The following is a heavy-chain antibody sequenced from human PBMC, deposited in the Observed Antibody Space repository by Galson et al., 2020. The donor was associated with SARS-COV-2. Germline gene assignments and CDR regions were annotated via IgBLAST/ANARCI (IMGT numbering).Heavy chain of an antibody. J-gene: IGHJ4*02. V-gene: IGHV1-8*01. CDR2: MSPNSGNT. Sequence: ASVKVSCKASRYTFTSYDINWVRQATGQGLEWMGWMSPNSGNTGYAQKFQGRVTMTRDTSISTAYMELSNLRSEDAAVYYCARVPSLGYCSGGSCYRLDYWGQGTLVTVSS. D-gene: IGHD2-15*01. CDR1: RYTFTSYD. CDR3: ARVPSLGYCSGGSCYRLDY.